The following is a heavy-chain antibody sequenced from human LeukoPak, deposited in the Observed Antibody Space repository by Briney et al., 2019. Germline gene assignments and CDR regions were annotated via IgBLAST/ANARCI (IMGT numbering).Heavy chain of an antibody. Sequence: WXXXVRQAPGKXXEWVGRIKSKSDGETINYAAPVKGRFTISRDDSRNTLYLQINSLKTEDTAMYYCTICYYYDTSGARRDFDYWGQGILVTVSS. D-gene: IGHD3-22*01. CDR3: TICYYYDTSGARRDFDY. CDR1: W. CDR2: IKSKSDGETI. J-gene: IGHJ4*02. V-gene: IGHV3-15*01.